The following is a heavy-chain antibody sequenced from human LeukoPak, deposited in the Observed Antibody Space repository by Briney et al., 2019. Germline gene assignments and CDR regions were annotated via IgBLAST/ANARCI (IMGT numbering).Heavy chain of an antibody. D-gene: IGHD3-22*01. Sequence: PGGSLRLSCAASGFTFSSYGMHWVRQAPGKGLEWVAFIRYDGSNKYYADSVKGRFTISRDNSKNTLYLQMNSLRAEDTAVYYCAKGHYYDSRGAYSYNDYWGQGIPVTVSP. CDR2: IRYDGSNK. CDR1: GFTFSSYG. J-gene: IGHJ4*02. V-gene: IGHV3-30*02. CDR3: AKGHYYDSRGAYSYNDY.